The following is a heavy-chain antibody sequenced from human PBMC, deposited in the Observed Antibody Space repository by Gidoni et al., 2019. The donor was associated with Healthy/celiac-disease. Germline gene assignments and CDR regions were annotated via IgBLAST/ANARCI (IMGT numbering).Heavy chain of an antibody. D-gene: IGHD3-3*01. CDR1: GFTFRNAW. CDR2: IKSKTDGGTT. J-gene: IGHJ6*02. Sequence: EVQLVESGGGLVKPGGSLRLSCAASGFTFRNAWMSWVRQAPGKGLEWVGRIKSKTDGGTTDYAAPVKGRFTISRDDSKNTLYLQMNSLKTEDTAVYYCTTESRGGVVITRYYYYYYGMDVWGQGTTVTVSS. CDR3: TTESRGGVVITRYYYYYYGMDV. V-gene: IGHV3-15*01.